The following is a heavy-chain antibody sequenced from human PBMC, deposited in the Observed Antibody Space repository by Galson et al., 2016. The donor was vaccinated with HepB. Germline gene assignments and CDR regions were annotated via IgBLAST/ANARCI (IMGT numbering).Heavy chain of an antibody. CDR3: TGDGIAAIGIDY. V-gene: IGHV3-74*01. Sequence: SLRLSCAASGFIFSGYWMHWVRQAPGKGLVWVSRINSDATSTSHADSVKGRFTISRDNAKSTLYLQMNSLRAEDTAIYYCTGDGIAAIGIDYWGQGTMVTVSS. D-gene: IGHD6-13*01. CDR1: GFIFSGYW. CDR2: INSDATST. J-gene: IGHJ4*02.